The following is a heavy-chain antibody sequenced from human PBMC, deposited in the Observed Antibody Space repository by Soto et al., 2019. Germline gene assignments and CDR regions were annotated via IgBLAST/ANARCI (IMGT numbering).Heavy chain of an antibody. CDR3: AKETDLYGGSPYFDY. CDR1: GFTFSSYG. Sequence: PGGSLRLSCAASGFTFSSYGMHWVRQAPGKGLEWVAVISYDGSNKYYADSVKGRFTISRDNSKNTLYLQMNSLRAEDTAVYYCAKETDLYGGSPYFDYWGQGTLVTVSS. D-gene: IGHD2-15*01. V-gene: IGHV3-30*18. J-gene: IGHJ4*02. CDR2: ISYDGSNK.